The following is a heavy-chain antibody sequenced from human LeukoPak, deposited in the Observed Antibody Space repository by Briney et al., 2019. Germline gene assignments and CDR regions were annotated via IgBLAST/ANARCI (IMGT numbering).Heavy chain of an antibody. J-gene: IGHJ4*02. CDR2: INPSGGST. CDR3: ARSRIAVAAHFDY. D-gene: IGHD6-19*01. V-gene: IGHV1-46*01. CDR1: GYTFTSYY. Sequence: ASVKVSCRASGYTFTSYYMHWVRQAPGQGLEWMGIINPSGGSTSYAQKFQGRVTMTRDMSTSTVYMELSSLRSEDTAVYYCARSRIAVAAHFDYWGQGTLVTVSS.